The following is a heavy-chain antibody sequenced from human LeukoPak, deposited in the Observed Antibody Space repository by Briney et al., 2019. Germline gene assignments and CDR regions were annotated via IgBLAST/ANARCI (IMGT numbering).Heavy chain of an antibody. J-gene: IGHJ4*02. D-gene: IGHD6-13*01. V-gene: IGHV4-34*01. CDR3: ARVAAAGLY. CDR2: INHSGST. Sequence: PSETLSHTCAVYGVSFSGYYWSWIRQPPGKGLEWIGEINHSGSTNYNPSLKSRVTISVDTSKNQFSLKLSSVTAADTAVYYCARVAAAGLYWGQGTLVTVSS. CDR1: GVSFSGYY.